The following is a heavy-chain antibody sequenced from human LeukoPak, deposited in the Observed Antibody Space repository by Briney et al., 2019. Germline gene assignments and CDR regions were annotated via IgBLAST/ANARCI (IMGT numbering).Heavy chain of an antibody. D-gene: IGHD3-10*01. CDR3: ARSLMVRGKSPPDY. CDR2: IYTSGST. V-gene: IGHV4-4*07. CDR1: GGSISSYY. Sequence: SETLSLTCTVSGGSISSYYWSWIRQPAGKGLEWIGRIYTSGSTNYNPSLKSRVTMSVDTSKNQFSLKLSSVTAADTAVYYCARSLMVRGKSPPDYWGQGTLVTVSS. J-gene: IGHJ4*02.